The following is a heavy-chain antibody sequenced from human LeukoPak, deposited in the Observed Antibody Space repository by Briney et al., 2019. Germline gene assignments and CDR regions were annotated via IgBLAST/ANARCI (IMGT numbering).Heavy chain of an antibody. CDR1: GFTFSSYS. Sequence: GGSLRLSCAASGFTFSSYSMNWVRQAPGKGLEWVSSISSSSSYIYYADSVKGRFTISRDNAKNSLYLQMNSLRAEDTAVYYCARDTSIVGATTYDYWGQGTLVTVSS. J-gene: IGHJ4*02. D-gene: IGHD1-26*01. CDR3: ARDTSIVGATTYDY. V-gene: IGHV3-21*01. CDR2: ISSSSSYI.